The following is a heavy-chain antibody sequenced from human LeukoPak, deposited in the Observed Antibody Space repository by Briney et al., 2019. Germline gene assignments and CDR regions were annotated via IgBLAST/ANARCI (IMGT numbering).Heavy chain of an antibody. V-gene: IGHV4-61*05. Sequence: PSETLSLTCTVSGGSISSSSYYWGWIRQPPGKGLEWIGYIYYSGSTNYNPSLKSRVTISVDTSKNQFSLNLSSVTAADTAVYYCARLRYSSSSGLYPHYFDYWGQGTLVTVSS. J-gene: IGHJ4*02. CDR2: IYYSGST. CDR3: ARLRYSSSSGLYPHYFDY. D-gene: IGHD6-6*01. CDR1: GGSISSSSYY.